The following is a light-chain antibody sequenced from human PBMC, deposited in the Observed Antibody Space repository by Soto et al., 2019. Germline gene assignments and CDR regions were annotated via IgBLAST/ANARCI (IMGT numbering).Light chain of an antibody. V-gene: IGKV1-9*01. J-gene: IGKJ4*01. Sequence: DIQLTQSPSFLSASVGDRVTITCRASQGITNSLAWYQQKPGKAPNLLIYAASTLQGGVPSRFIGSGSGTDFTLTSSSLQPEDFATYYGQQRTSNPHTFGGGTKVEIK. CDR3: QQRTSNPHT. CDR2: AAS. CDR1: QGITNS.